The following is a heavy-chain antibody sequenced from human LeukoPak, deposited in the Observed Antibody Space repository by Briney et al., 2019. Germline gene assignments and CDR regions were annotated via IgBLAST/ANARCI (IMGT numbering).Heavy chain of an antibody. Sequence: GGSLRLSCAASGFGFSNFWMHWVRQAPGKGLEWVSRIKTDGSITAYADSVKGRFTISRDNAKNTLYLHMNSLKGEDTATYFCTREADPAFSASSSPDFWGQGTPVTLS. J-gene: IGHJ4*02. D-gene: IGHD6-6*01. V-gene: IGHV3-74*01. CDR1: GFGFSNFW. CDR2: IKTDGSIT. CDR3: TREADPAFSASSSPDF.